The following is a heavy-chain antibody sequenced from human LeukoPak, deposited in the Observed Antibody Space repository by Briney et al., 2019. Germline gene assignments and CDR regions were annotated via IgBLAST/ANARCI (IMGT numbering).Heavy chain of an antibody. CDR1: GYTFTGYY. V-gene: IGHV1-8*02. CDR3: ARGPRSPGDY. D-gene: IGHD1-26*01. J-gene: IGHJ4*02. Sequence: ASVKVSCKASGYTFTGYYMHWVRQATGQGLEWMGWMNPNSGNTGYAQKFQGRVTMTRNTSISTAYMELSSLRSEDTAVYYCARGPRSPGDYWGQGTLVTVSS. CDR2: MNPNSGNT.